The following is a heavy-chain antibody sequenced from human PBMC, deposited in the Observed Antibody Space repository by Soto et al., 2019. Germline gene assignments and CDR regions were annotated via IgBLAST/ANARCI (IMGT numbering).Heavy chain of an antibody. D-gene: IGHD1-26*01. Sequence: PGGSLRLSCAAPGFTFSSYWMSWVRQAPGKGLEWVANIKQDGSEKYYVDSVKGRFTISRDNAKNSLYLQMNSLRAEDTAVYYCARARRGGSYFYFDYWGQGTLVTVSS. V-gene: IGHV3-7*01. CDR2: IKQDGSEK. J-gene: IGHJ4*02. CDR1: GFTFSSYW. CDR3: ARARRGGSYFYFDY.